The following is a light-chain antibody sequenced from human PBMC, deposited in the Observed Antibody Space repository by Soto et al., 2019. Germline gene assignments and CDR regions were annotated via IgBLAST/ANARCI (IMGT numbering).Light chain of an antibody. CDR1: SSNIGNNY. V-gene: IGLV1-40*01. Sequence: QSVLTQPPSVSAAPGQKVTISCSGSSSNIGNNYVSWYQQLPGTAPELLIYGDINRPSGVPDRFSGSKSGTSASLAITGLQAEDEAYYYCQSYDISLSGSLFGGGTKVTVL. CDR2: GDI. CDR3: QSYDISLSGSL. J-gene: IGLJ2*01.